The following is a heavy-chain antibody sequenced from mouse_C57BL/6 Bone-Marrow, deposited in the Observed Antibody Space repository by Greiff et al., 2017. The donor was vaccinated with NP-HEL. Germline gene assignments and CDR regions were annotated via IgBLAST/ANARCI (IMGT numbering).Heavy chain of an antibody. CDR3: ARRVWDRFAY. J-gene: IGHJ3*01. CDR2: IDPSDSYT. Sequence: QVQLQQPGAELVKPGASVKLSCKASGYTFTSYWMQWVKQRPGQGLEWIGEIDPSDSYTNYNQKFKGKATLTVDTSSSTAYMQLRSLTSDDSAVYYCARRVWDRFAYWGQGTLVTVSA. CDR1: GYTFTSYW. V-gene: IGHV1-50*01. D-gene: IGHD4-1*01.